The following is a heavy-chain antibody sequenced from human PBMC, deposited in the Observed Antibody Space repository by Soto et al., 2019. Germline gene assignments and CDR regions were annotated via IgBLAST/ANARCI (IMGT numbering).Heavy chain of an antibody. V-gene: IGHV3-11*01. J-gene: IGHJ4*02. D-gene: IGHD6-13*01. CDR2: ISSSGSTI. CDR3: ARDRIVAAAGTEFYAY. Sequence: GGSLRLSCAASGFTFSDYYMSWIRQAPGKGLEWVSYISSSGSTIYYADSVKGRFTISRDNAKNSLYLQMNSLRAEDTAVYYCARDRIVAAAGTEFYAYWGQGTLVTVSS. CDR1: GFTFSDYY.